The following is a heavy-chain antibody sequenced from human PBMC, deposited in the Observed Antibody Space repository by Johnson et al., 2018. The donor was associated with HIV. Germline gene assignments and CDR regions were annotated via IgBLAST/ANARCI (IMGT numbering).Heavy chain of an antibody. CDR2: ISGSGGST. CDR3: AKESAFDI. Sequence: EVQLVESGGGVVQPGGSLRLSCAASGFTFRDYGMHWVRQAPGRGLEWVSTISGSGGSTYYADSVKGRFTISRDNSKNTLYLQMNSLRAEDTAVYYCAKESAFDIWGQGTMVTVSS. CDR1: GFTFRDYG. J-gene: IGHJ3*02. V-gene: IGHV3-23*04.